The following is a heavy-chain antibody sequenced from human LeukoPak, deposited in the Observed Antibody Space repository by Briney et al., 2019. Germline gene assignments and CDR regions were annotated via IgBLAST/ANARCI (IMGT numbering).Heavy chain of an antibody. CDR2: VSSNGGST. CDR1: GFTFSSYA. J-gene: IGHJ3*02. D-gene: IGHD3-3*01. Sequence: PGGSLRLSCAASGFTFSSYAMHWVRQAPGKGLEYVSAVSSNGGSTYYADSVKGRFTISRDNSKNTLYLQMNSLRAEDTAVYYCARVGVEWFAFDIWGQGTMVTVSS. V-gene: IGHV3-64*04. CDR3: ARVGVEWFAFDI.